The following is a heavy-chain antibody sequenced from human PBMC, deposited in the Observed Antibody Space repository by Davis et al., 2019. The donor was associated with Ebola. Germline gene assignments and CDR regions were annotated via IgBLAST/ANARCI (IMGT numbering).Heavy chain of an antibody. CDR2: ISGSGGST. D-gene: IGHD4-23*01. CDR3: AKDLRSVLRGYGGNSGNYYYYYMDV. Sequence: GESLKISCAASGFTFSSYSMNWVRQAPGKGLEWVSAISGSGGSTYYADSVKGRFTISRDNSKNTLYLQMNSLRAEDTAVYYCAKDLRSVLRGYGGNSGNYYYYYMDVWGKGTTVTVSS. CDR1: GFTFSSYS. V-gene: IGHV3-23*01. J-gene: IGHJ6*03.